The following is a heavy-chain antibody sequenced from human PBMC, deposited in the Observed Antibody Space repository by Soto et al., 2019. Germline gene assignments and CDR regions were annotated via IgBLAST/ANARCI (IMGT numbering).Heavy chain of an antibody. CDR3: VRQYYDFWTDYPDFDY. CDR2: ISPNSGRP. J-gene: IGHJ4*02. V-gene: IGHV1-18*04. Sequence: GSRKAAGSGITMDDSCWLLHANKQVLEWLGLISPNSGRPSSAQKFEGKVTMTTDTSTTTAYLELRSLRSDDTAVYYCVRQYYDFWTDYPDFDYWGQRTLVTVSS. CDR1: GSGITMDD. D-gene: IGHD3-3*01.